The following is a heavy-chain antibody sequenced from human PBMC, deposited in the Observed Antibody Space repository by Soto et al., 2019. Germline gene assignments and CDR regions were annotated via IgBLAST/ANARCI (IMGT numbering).Heavy chain of an antibody. J-gene: IGHJ3*02. Sequence: PGGSLRLSCAASGFTFSSYSMNWVRQAPGKGLEWVSSISSSSSYIYYADSVKGRFTISRDNAKNSLYLQMNSLRAEDTAVYHCASGEGRRDTTVVSWHDAFDIWGQGTMVTVSS. CDR1: GFTFSSYS. CDR2: ISSSSSYI. V-gene: IGHV3-21*01. D-gene: IGHD4-17*01. CDR3: ASGEGRRDTTVVSWHDAFDI.